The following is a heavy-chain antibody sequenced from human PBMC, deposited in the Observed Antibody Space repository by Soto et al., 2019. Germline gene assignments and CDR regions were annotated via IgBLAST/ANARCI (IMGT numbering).Heavy chain of an antibody. Sequence: QVQLVQSGAEVKKPGSSVKVSCKASGGTFSSYAIIWVRQAPGQGLEWMGGIIPIFGTANYAQKFQGRVTITADESTSTAYMELSSLRSEDTAVYYCARDLLYYYDSSGPYDAFDIWGQGTMVTVSS. J-gene: IGHJ3*02. V-gene: IGHV1-69*01. CDR3: ARDLLYYYDSSGPYDAFDI. CDR1: GGTFSSYA. CDR2: IIPIFGTA. D-gene: IGHD3-22*01.